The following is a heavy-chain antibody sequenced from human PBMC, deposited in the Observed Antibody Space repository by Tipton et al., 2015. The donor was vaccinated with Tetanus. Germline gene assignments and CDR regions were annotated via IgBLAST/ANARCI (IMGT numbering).Heavy chain of an antibody. D-gene: IGHD2-2*01. V-gene: IGHV4-34*01. J-gene: IGHJ4*02. CDR1: GGSFSGYY. CDR3: ASPSTLDY. Sequence: TLSLTCAVYGGSFSGYYWSWIRQPPGKGLEWIGEINHSGSTNYNPSLKSRVTISVDTSKNQFSLKLSPVTAADTAVYYCASPSTLDYWGQGTLVTVSS. CDR2: INHSGST.